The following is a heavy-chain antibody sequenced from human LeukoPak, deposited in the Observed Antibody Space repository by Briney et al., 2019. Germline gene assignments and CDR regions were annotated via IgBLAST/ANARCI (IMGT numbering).Heavy chain of an antibody. CDR1: GYTFTSYY. D-gene: IGHD6-6*01. J-gene: IGHJ5*02. CDR2: INPSGGST. Sequence: ASVKVSCKASGYTFTSYYMHWVRQAPGQGLEWMGIINPSGGSTSYAQKFQGRVTMTRDMSTSTVYMELSSPRTEDTAVYYCAREGHRLGVIAARPRGFDPWGQGTLVTVSS. V-gene: IGHV1-46*01. CDR3: AREGHRLGVIAARPRGFDP.